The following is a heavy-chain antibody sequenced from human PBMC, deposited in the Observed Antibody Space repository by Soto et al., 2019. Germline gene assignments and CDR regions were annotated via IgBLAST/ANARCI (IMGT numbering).Heavy chain of an antibody. J-gene: IGHJ5*02. D-gene: IGHD3-3*01. CDR1: GGSISSSSYY. Sequence: SETLSLTCTVSGGSISSSSYYWGWIRQPPGKGLEWIGSIYYSGSTYYNPSLKSRVTISVDTSKNQFSLKLSSVTAADTAVYYCARTYYDFWSGPRGWFDPWGQGTLVTVSS. CDR2: IYYSGST. V-gene: IGHV4-39*01. CDR3: ARTYYDFWSGPRGWFDP.